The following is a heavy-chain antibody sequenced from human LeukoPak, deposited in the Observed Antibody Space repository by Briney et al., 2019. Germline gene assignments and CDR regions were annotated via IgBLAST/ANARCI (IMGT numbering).Heavy chain of an antibody. CDR1: GYTFTSYY. Sequence: GASVKVSCKASGYTFTSYYMHWVRQAPGQGLEWMGIINPSGGSTTYAQKFQGRITVTRDTSTSTVYMELSGLRSEDTAVYWCGRDFSGYIPKYWGQGTRVTVSS. J-gene: IGHJ4*02. CDR2: INPSGGST. V-gene: IGHV1-46*01. D-gene: IGHD5-12*01. CDR3: GRDFSGYIPKY.